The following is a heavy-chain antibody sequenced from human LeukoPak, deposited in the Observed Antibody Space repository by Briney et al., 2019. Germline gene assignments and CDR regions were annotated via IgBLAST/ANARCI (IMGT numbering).Heavy chain of an antibody. CDR3: ARVPVGGYFDY. J-gene: IGHJ4*02. CDR2: IDPNSGGT. V-gene: IGHV1-2*02. CDR1: GYTITHYY. Sequence: ASVKVSCKPSGYTITHYYIHWVRQAPGQGLEWMGWIDPNSGGTNYAQKFQGRVTMTGDTSVNTVYMELSRLKSDDAAVYFCARVPVGGYFDYWGQGSLVTVSS. D-gene: IGHD6-19*01.